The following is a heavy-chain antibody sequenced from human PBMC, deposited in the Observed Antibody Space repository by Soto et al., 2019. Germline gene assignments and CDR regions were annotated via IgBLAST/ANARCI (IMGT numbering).Heavy chain of an antibody. CDR1: GGAVNRGCYS. J-gene: IGHJ5*02. CDR2: IDPGGSP. D-gene: IGHD2-8*01. Sequence: SETLSLTCSVSGGAVNRGCYSGSSIRQPARKGRECIGFIDPGGSPAYNPSLKSRVTISVDRSNNQISLELSSVPAADTSVYYCARGVLAWRPGTLVTVSS. CDR3: ARGVLA. V-gene: IGHV4-30-2*01.